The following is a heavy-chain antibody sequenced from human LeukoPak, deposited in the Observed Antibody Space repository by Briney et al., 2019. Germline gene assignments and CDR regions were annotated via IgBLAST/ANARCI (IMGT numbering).Heavy chain of an antibody. J-gene: IGHJ5*02. CDR3: ARAQKYCSGGTCYSNWFDP. CDR2: IYYSGST. CDR1: GGSISSYY. D-gene: IGHD2-15*01. Sequence: PSETLSLTCTVSGGSISSYYWSWIRQPPGKGLEWIGYIYYSGSTNYNPSLKSRVTISVDTSKNQFSLKLSSVTAADTAVYYCARAQKYCSGGTCYSNWFDPWGQGTLVTVSS. V-gene: IGHV4-59*08.